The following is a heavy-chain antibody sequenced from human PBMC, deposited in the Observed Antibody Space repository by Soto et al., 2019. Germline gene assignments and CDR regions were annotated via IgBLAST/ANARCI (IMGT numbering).Heavy chain of an antibody. CDR3: ARGHHYYGSGSRDY. D-gene: IGHD3-10*01. V-gene: IGHV3-21*01. CDR2: ISSSSSYI. J-gene: IGHJ4*02. CDR1: GFTFSSYS. Sequence: EVQLVESGGGLVKPGGSLRLSCAASGFTFSSYSMNWVRQAPGKGLEWVSSISSSSSYIYYADSVKGRFTISRDNAKNSLYLQMNSLRAEDTAVYYCARGHHYYGSGSRDYWGQGTLVTVSS.